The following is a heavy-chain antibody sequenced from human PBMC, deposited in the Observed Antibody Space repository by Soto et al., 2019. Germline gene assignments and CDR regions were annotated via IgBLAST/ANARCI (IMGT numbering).Heavy chain of an antibody. Sequence: PGGSLRLSCAASGFTFSNAWMSWVRQAPGKGLEWVGRIKSKTDGGTTDYAAPVKGRFTISRDDSKNTLYLQMNSLKTEDTAVYYCTTEPLPYSSGWYEGSPYYYYGMDVWGQGTTVTVSS. CDR3: TTEPLPYSSGWYEGSPYYYYGMDV. CDR1: GFTFSNAW. J-gene: IGHJ6*02. D-gene: IGHD6-19*01. V-gene: IGHV3-15*01. CDR2: IKSKTDGGTT.